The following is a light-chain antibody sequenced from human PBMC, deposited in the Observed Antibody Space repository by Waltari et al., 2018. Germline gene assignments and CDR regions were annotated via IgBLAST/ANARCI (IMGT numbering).Light chain of an antibody. CDR1: QNIGRY. V-gene: IGKV1-39*01. CDR3: QQSHSALYT. Sequence: DIQMTQSPSSLSASVGDRVTIACRASQNIGRYLNWYQVKSGRAPKLLIYAASRLHTGVSSRFSGGGSGTDFTLTISGLQPDDSATYFCQQSHSALYTFGQGTKLELK. CDR2: AAS. J-gene: IGKJ2*01.